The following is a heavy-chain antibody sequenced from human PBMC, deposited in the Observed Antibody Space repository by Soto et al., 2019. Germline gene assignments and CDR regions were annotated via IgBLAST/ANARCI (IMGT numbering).Heavy chain of an antibody. CDR1: GGSISSSSYY. Sequence: SETLSLTCTVSGGSISSSSYYWGWIRQPPGKGLEWIGSIYYSGSTYYNPSLKSRVTISVDTSKNQFSLKLSSVTAADTAVYYCASDSYGSLGLDYWGQGTLVTAPQ. CDR3: ASDSYGSLGLDY. J-gene: IGHJ4*02. V-gene: IGHV4-39*07. D-gene: IGHD5-18*01. CDR2: IYYSGST.